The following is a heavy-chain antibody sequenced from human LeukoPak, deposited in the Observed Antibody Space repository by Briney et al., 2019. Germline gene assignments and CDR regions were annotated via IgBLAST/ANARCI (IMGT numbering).Heavy chain of an antibody. D-gene: IGHD6-25*01. J-gene: IGHJ6*02. V-gene: IGHV5-51*01. CDR2: IDPSDSDT. CDR1: GYRFNSYW. CDR3: ARHGGRSGLYYYYGMDV. Sequence: GESLKISCKGSGYRFNSYWIGWVRQMPGKGLEWMGIIDPSDSDTRCSPSFQGQVTISADKSISTAYLQWSSLKASDTAMYYCARHGGRSGLYYYYGMDVWGQGTTVTVSS.